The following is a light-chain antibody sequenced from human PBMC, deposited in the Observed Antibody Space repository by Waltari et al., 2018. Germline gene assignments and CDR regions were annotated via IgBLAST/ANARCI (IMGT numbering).Light chain of an antibody. Sequence: SYELTQPPSVSVSPGQTASITCPGDQLGDKYACWYQQKPGQCPVLVIYQDSKRPSGIPERFSGSNSGNTATLTISGTQAMDEADYYCQAWDSSTVVFGGGTKLTVL. CDR2: QDS. CDR3: QAWDSSTVV. J-gene: IGLJ2*01. CDR1: QLGDKY. V-gene: IGLV3-1*01.